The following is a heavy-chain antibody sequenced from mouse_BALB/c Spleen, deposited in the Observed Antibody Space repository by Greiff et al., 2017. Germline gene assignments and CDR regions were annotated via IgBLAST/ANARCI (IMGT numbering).Heavy chain of an antibody. Sequence: VQLKESGAELVRSGASVKLSCTASGFNIKDYYMHWVKQRPEQGLEWIGWIDPENGDTEYVPKFQGKATMTADTSSNTAYLQLSSLTSEDTAVYYCNEKGFAYWGQGTLVTVSA. CDR2: IDPENGDT. CDR1: GFNIKDYY. CDR3: NEKGFAY. V-gene: IGHV14-4*02. J-gene: IGHJ3*01.